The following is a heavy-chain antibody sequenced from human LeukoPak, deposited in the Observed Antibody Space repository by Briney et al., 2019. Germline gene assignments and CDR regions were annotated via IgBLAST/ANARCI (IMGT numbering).Heavy chain of an antibody. Sequence: SETLSLTCTVSGGSISYYYWSWIQQPPGKGLEWIGYIYYSGSTNYNPSLKSRVTISVDTSKNQFSLKLSSVTAADTAVYYCARQTGSGLFILPGGQGTLVTVSS. CDR2: IYYSGST. J-gene: IGHJ4*02. D-gene: IGHD3/OR15-3a*01. CDR1: GGSISYYY. CDR3: ARQTGSGLFILP. V-gene: IGHV4-59*08.